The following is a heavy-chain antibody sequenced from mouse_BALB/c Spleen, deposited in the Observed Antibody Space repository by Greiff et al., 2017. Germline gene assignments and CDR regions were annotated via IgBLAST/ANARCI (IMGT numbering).Heavy chain of an antibody. CDR2: IDPANGNT. V-gene: IGHV14-3*02. CDR3: ASLRLRDWYFDV. CDR1: GFNITDTY. D-gene: IGHD1-2*01. Sequence: EVQLQQSGAELVKPGASVTLSCTASGFNITDTYMHWVKQRPEQGLEWIGRIDPANGNTKYDPKFQGKATITADTSSNTASLQLSSLTSEDTAVYYCASLRLRDWYFDVWGAGTTVTVSA. J-gene: IGHJ1*01.